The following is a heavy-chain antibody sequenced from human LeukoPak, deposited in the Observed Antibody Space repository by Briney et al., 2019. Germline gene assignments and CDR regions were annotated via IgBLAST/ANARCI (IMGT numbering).Heavy chain of an antibody. CDR2: MYYSGSS. Sequence: SETLSHTCNVSGGSISSSSYYWGWIRQPPGKGLEWIGSMYYSGSSYYNPPLKSRVTISLDTSKNQFSLKLSSVTAADTAVYYCARGPYCSGGSCYRRAFDYWGQGTLVTVSS. D-gene: IGHD2-15*01. CDR1: GGSISSSSYY. J-gene: IGHJ4*02. V-gene: IGHV4-39*07. CDR3: ARGPYCSGGSCYRRAFDY.